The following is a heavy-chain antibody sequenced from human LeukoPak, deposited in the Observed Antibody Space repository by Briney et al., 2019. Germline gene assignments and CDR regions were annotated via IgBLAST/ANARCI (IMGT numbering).Heavy chain of an antibody. V-gene: IGHV1-2*02. CDR2: INPNSGGT. D-gene: IGHD6-6*01. Sequence: ASVKVSCKASGYTFTGYYMHWVRQAPGQGLEWMGWINPNSGGTNYAQKFQGRATMTRDTSISTAYMELSRLRSDDTAVYYCATIRGSSTYYFDYWGQGTLVTVSS. CDR1: GYTFTGYY. CDR3: ATIRGSSTYYFDY. J-gene: IGHJ4*02.